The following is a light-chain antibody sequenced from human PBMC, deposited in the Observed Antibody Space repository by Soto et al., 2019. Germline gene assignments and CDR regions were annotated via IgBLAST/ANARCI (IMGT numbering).Light chain of an antibody. J-gene: IGKJ4*01. Sequence: EIVLTQSPATLSLSPGERGTLSCRASQSVSSYLAWYQQKAGQAPRLLIYDASNRATGVPARFSGSGSGTDFTLTISSLEAEDVAVYYCQQRSNWPLTFCGGTKVEIK. CDR1: QSVSSY. CDR3: QQRSNWPLT. V-gene: IGKV3-11*01. CDR2: DAS.